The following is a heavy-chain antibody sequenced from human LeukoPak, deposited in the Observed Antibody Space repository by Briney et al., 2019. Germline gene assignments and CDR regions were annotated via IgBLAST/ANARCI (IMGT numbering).Heavy chain of an antibody. V-gene: IGHV4-31*03. CDR2: IYYSGST. CDR1: GGSISSGGYY. D-gene: IGHD3-22*01. Sequence: SETLSLTCTVSGGSISSGGYYWSWIRQHPGKGLEWIGCIYYSGSTYYNPSLKSRVTISVDTSKNQFSLKLSSVTAADTAVYYCARGPYDSSDYEDFDYWGQGTLVTVSS. J-gene: IGHJ4*02. CDR3: ARGPYDSSDYEDFDY.